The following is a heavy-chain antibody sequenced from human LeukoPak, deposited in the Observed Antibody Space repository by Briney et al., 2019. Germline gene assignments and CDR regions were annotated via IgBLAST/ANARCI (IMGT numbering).Heavy chain of an antibody. D-gene: IGHD3-22*01. CDR1: EFPFSNYG. CDR3: ARDYYDSSGSSWFDP. Sequence: GGSLRLSCAASEFPFSNYGMSWVRQAPGKGLEWVSSISTSGGSTYYADSVKGRFTISRDNAKNSLYLQMNSLRAKDTALYYCARDYYDSSGSSWFDPWGQGTLVTVSS. CDR2: ISTSGGST. V-gene: IGHV3-23*01. J-gene: IGHJ5*02.